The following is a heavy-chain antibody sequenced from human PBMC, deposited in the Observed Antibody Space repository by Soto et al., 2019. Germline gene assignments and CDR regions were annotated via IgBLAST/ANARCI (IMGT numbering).Heavy chain of an antibody. J-gene: IGHJ6*02. CDR1: GYTFTSYG. Sequence: GASVKVSCKASGYTFTSYGISWVRQAPGQGLEWMGWISAYNGNTNYAQKPQGRVTMTTDTSTSTAYMELRSLRSDDTAVYYCARYFGVWGSYRGMDVWGQGTTVTVSS. CDR3: ARYFGVWGSYRGMDV. CDR2: ISAYNGNT. V-gene: IGHV1-18*01. D-gene: IGHD3-16*02.